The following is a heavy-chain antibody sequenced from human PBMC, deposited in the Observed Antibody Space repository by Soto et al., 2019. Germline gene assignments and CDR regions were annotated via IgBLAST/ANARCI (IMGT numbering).Heavy chain of an antibody. CDR1: GYTFTSYG. J-gene: IGHJ4*02. CDR2: ISAYNGNT. Sequence: ASVKVSCKASGYTFTSYGISWVRQAPGQGLEWMGWISAYNGNTNYAQKLQGRVTMTTDTSTSTAYMEMRSLRSDDTAVYYCARAKGGSGSYYFDYWGQGTLVTSPQ. CDR3: ARAKGGSGSYYFDY. D-gene: IGHD3-10*01. V-gene: IGHV1-18*01.